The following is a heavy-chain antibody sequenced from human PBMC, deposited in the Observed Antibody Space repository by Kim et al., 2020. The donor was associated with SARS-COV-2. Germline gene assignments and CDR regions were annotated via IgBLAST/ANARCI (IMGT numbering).Heavy chain of an antibody. Sequence: SETLSLTCSVSGGSMNKHFWNWIRQAPGKGLEWIGYMSDSGSTNYTPSLKSRVTISVDPSKKQLFLRLSSVTAADTAVSYCARVGLRFFDLWGPCPLVTV. D-gene: IGHD3-16*01. CDR3: ARVGLRFFDL. CDR2: MSDSGST. J-gene: IGHJ2*01. V-gene: IGHV4-59*11. CDR1: GGSMNKHF.